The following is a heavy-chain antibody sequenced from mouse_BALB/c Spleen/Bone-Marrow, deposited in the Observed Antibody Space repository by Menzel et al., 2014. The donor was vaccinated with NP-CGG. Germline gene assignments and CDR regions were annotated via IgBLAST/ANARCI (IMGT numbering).Heavy chain of an antibody. CDR3: ARSYYGSSQPFDY. J-gene: IGHJ2*01. Sequence: VQGEESGPELVRPGVSGKISCKGSGYTFTDYAMHWVKQSHAKSLEWIGVISTYSGNTNYNQKFKGKATMTADKSSSTAYMELARLTSEDSAIYYCARSYYGSSQPFDYWGEGATLTVSS. V-gene: IGHV1-67*01. D-gene: IGHD1-1*01. CDR1: GYTFTDYA. CDR2: ISTYSGNT.